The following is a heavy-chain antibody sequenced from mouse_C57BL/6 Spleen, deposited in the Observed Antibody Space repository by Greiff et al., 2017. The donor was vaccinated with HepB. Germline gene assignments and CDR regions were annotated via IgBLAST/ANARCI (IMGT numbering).Heavy chain of an antibody. V-gene: IGHV5-4*03. CDR2: ISDGGSYT. J-gene: IGHJ4*01. CDR1: GFTFSSYA. D-gene: IGHD3-2*02. Sequence: EVKLQESGGGLVKPGGSLQLSCAASGFTFSSYAMSWVRQTPEKRLEWVATISDGGSYTYYPDNVKGRFTISRDNAKNNLYLQMSHLKSEDTAMYYCARRGQLRLRDAMDYWGQGTSVTVSS. CDR3: ARRGQLRLRDAMDY.